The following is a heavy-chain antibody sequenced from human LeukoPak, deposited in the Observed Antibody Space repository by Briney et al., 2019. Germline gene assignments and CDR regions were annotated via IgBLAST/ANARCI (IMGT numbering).Heavy chain of an antibody. CDR2: ISAYNGNT. Sequence: ASVKVSCKASGYTFTSYGISWVRQAPGQGLEWMGWISAYNGNTNYAQKLQGRVTMTTDTSTSTAYMELRSLRSDDTAVYYCARVISPQYCSGSSCYSVWFDPWGQGTLVTVSS. J-gene: IGHJ5*02. CDR3: ARVISPQYCSGSSCYSVWFDP. D-gene: IGHD2-15*01. V-gene: IGHV1-18*01. CDR1: GYTFTSYG.